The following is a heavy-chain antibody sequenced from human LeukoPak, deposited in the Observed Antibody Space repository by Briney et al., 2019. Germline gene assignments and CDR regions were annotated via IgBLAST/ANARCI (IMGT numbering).Heavy chain of an antibody. CDR2: INTGGDYT. J-gene: IGHJ4*02. Sequence: GGSLRLSCAASGFTVSSNFLSWVRQAQGKGLEWVSAINTGGDYTYHADSVKGRFTISRDKSKNTLYLQMNSLSAEDMAVYYCARQLGYCSGGSCYFDYWGQGTLVTVSS. CDR3: ARQLGYCSGGSCYFDY. CDR1: GFTVSSNF. V-gene: IGHV3-66*04. D-gene: IGHD2-15*01.